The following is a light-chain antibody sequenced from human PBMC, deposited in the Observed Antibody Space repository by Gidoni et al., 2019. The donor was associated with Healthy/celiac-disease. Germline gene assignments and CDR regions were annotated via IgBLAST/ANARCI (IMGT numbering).Light chain of an antibody. V-gene: IGKV3-11*01. CDR2: DAS. CDR3: QQRSNWPPH. CDR1: QSVSSH. Sequence: ELVFTPSPATLSLSPGERATLSCRASQSVSSHLAWYQQKPGQAPRLLIYDASNRATGIPARFSGSGSGTDFTLTISSLEPEDFAVYYCQQRSNWPPHFGGGTKVEIK. J-gene: IGKJ4*01.